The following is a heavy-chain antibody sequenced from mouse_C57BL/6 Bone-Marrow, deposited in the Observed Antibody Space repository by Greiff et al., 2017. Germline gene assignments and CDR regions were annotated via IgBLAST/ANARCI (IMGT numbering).Heavy chain of an antibody. D-gene: IGHD2-4*01. CDR2: IRLKSDNYAT. Sequence: EVKVEESGGGLVQPGGSMKLSCVASGFTFSNYWMNWVRQSPEKGLEWVAQIRLKSDNYATHYAESVKGRFTSSRDDTKGSVYLQMNNLRAEDTGIYYCTDLIYYDFDVGYAMDDWGQGTSVTVSS. CDR3: TDLIYYDFDVGYAMDD. J-gene: IGHJ4*01. CDR1: GFTFSNYW. V-gene: IGHV6-3*01.